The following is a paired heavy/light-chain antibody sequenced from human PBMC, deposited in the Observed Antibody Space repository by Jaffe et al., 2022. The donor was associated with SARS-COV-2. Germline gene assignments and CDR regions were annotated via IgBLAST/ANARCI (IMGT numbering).Light chain of an antibody. V-gene: IGKV1-9*01. J-gene: IGKJ3*01. CDR1: QGISSY. CDR3: QQLNSYPLFT. Sequence: DIQLTQSPSFLSASVGDRVTITCRASQGISSYLAWYQQKPGKAPKLLIYAASTLQSGVPSRFSGSGSGTEFTLTISSLQPEDFATYYCQQLNSYPLFTFGPGTKVDIK. CDR2: AAS.
Heavy chain of an antibody. CDR3: ARVYYDILTGYYEIDY. CDR2: MNPNSGNT. CDR1: GYTFTSYD. V-gene: IGHV1-8*01. J-gene: IGHJ4*02. Sequence: QVQLVQSGAEVKKPGASVKVSCKASGYTFTSYDINWVRQATGQGLEWMGWMNPNSGNTGYAQKFQGRVTMTRNTSISTAYMELSSLRSEDTAVYYCARVYYDILTGYYEIDYWGQGTLVTVSS. D-gene: IGHD3-9*01.